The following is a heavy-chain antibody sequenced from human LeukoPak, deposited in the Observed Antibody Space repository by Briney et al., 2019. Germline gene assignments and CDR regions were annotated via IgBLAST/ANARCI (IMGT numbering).Heavy chain of an antibody. V-gene: IGHV3-7*04. CDR1: GFIFSSYW. Sequence: GGSLRLSCAASGFIFSSYWMSWVRQAPGKGLEWVPNIKQDGSEKNYVDSVKGRFTISRDNAKNSLYLQMNSLRAEDTAVYYCAREGIAAAGDYWGQGTLVTVSS. D-gene: IGHD6-13*01. CDR3: AREGIAAAGDY. J-gene: IGHJ4*02. CDR2: IKQDGSEK.